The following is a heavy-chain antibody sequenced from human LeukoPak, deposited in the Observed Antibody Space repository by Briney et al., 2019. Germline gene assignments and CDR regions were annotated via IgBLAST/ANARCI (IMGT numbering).Heavy chain of an antibody. J-gene: IGHJ3*02. Sequence: GGSLRLSCAASGFTFSSYSMNWVRQAPGKGLEWVANIKQDGSEKNYVDSVKGRFTISRDNAKNSLYLQMNSLRAEDTAVYYCARDRYSYGGDDTVNIWGQGTMVTVSS. CDR1: GFTFSSYS. CDR2: IKQDGSEK. CDR3: ARDRYSYGGDDTVNI. D-gene: IGHD5-18*01. V-gene: IGHV3-7*01.